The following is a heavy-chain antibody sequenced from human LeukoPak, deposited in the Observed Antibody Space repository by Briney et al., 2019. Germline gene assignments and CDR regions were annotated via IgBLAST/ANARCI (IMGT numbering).Heavy chain of an antibody. D-gene: IGHD6-13*01. Sequence: SETLSLTCTVSGGSFSSGSYYWSWIRQPPGKGLEWIGYIYYSGSTNYNPSLKSRVTISVDTSKNQFSLKLSSVTAADTAVYYCARDLRSSSWPDAFDIWGQGTMVTVSS. CDR2: IYYSGST. CDR3: ARDLRSSSWPDAFDI. CDR1: GGSFSSGSYY. J-gene: IGHJ3*02. V-gene: IGHV4-61*01.